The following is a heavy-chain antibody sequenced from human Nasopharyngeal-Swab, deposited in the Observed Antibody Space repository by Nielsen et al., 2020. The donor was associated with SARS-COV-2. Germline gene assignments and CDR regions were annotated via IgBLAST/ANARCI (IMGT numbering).Heavy chain of an antibody. Sequence: GGSLRLSCAASGFSISRYWMSWVRQAPETGLEWVANIKPDSGSKYYVDSVKGRFTVSRDNAKNSVYLQMGSLRAEDTALYYCARLIFISGRREFDFWGQGTLVTVSS. CDR2: IKPDSGSK. D-gene: IGHD5-12*01. CDR3: ARLIFISGRREFDF. J-gene: IGHJ4*02. CDR1: GFSISRYW. V-gene: IGHV3-7*01.